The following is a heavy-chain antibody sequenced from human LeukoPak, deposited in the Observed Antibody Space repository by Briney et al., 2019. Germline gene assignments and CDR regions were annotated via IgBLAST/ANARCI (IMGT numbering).Heavy chain of an antibody. Sequence: PGGSPRLSCAASAFTFSTYGMHWVRQAPGKGLEWVAAIWYDGNNKYYADSVKGRFTISRDNSKSTLFLQMSGLRAEDTALYYCASDHGAYWGQGTLVTVSS. CDR2: IWYDGNNK. J-gene: IGHJ4*02. CDR3: ASDHGAY. CDR1: AFTFSTYG. V-gene: IGHV3-33*01. D-gene: IGHD1-26*01.